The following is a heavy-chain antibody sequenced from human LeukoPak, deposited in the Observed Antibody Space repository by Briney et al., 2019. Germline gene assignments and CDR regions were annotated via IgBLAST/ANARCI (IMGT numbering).Heavy chain of an antibody. V-gene: IGHV4-38-2*02. Sequence: SETLSLTCTVSDYSISSGYYWGWIRQPPGKGLEWIGSIYHSGSTYYNPSLKSRVAISVDTSKNQFSLKLSSVTAADTALYYCSRAGSTSYYDYWGQGTLVTVSS. CDR3: SRAGSTSYYDY. CDR1: DYSISSGYY. D-gene: IGHD3-10*01. J-gene: IGHJ4*02. CDR2: IYHSGST.